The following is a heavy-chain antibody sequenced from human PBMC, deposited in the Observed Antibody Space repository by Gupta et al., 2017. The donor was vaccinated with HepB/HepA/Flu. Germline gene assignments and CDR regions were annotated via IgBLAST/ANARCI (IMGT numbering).Heavy chain of an antibody. Sequence: EMQLLESGGGLVQPWESLRLSCVASGFTFCRSMMTWVRQGPGKGLEWLPYISAAGGTIDCGDAVKGRFTISRDSVKNTLYLQMSSQRAEDTAVYYCAKVDSDTGEFWGQGTLVTVSS. V-gene: IGHV3-23*01. CDR2: ISAAGGTI. CDR1: GFTFCRSM. D-gene: IGHD3-10*01. CDR3: AKVDSDTGEF. J-gene: IGHJ4*01.